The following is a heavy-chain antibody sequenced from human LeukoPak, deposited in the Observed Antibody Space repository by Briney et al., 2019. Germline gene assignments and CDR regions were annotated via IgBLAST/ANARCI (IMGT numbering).Heavy chain of an antibody. Sequence: SVKVSCKASGGTFSSYAISWGRQAPGQGLEWMGRIIPILGIANYAQKFQGRVTITADKSTSTAYMELSSLRSEDTAVYYCARQGFLAKFGTFYYYGMDVWGQGTTVTVSS. J-gene: IGHJ6*02. CDR2: IIPILGIA. V-gene: IGHV1-69*04. D-gene: IGHD3-3*01. CDR3: ARQGFLAKFGTFYYYGMDV. CDR1: GGTFSSYA.